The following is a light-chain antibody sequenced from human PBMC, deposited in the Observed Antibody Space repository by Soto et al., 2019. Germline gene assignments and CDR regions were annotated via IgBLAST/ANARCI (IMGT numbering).Light chain of an antibody. CDR3: YSYTSSSPYV. CDR1: NSDVGGYNY. CDR2: DVS. V-gene: IGLV2-14*01. J-gene: IGLJ1*01. Sequence: QSVLTQPASVSGSPGQSITISCTGTNSDVGGYNYVSWYQQHPAKAPKLMIYDVSNRPSGVSNRFSGSKSGNTASLTISGLQAEDEADYYCYSYTSSSPYVFGTGTKVT.